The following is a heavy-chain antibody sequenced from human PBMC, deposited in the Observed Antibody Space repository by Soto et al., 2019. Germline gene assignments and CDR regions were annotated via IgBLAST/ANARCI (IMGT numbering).Heavy chain of an antibody. D-gene: IGHD1-1*01. CDR2: MSHRGGA. J-gene: IGHJ3*02. V-gene: IGHV4-34*01. CDR3: ARVERGTATTVVDAFDI. Sequence: QVQLQQWGAGLLKPSETLSLTCAVYGGFVSSGSYSWSWIRQPPGKGLEWIGEMSHRGGAHFNPSLKSRVTIAVDTSKNQFSLKMSSVTAADTAIYYCARVERGTATTVVDAFDIWGPGTMVTVSS. CDR1: GGFVSSGSYS.